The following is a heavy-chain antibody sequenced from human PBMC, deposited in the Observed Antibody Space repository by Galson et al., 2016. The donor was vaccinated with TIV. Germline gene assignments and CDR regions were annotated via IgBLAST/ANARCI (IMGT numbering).Heavy chain of an antibody. CDR2: INPSGGTT. V-gene: IGHV1-46*03. Sequence: SVKVSCKASGYSFTRYYMHWVRQDPGQGLQWMGIINPSGGTTVYEEKFQGRVTMTSDTSTSQAYMDVSSLETEDTARYYCARWRSLCGVTGFDVWGQGTQVTVSS. J-gene: IGHJ4*02. D-gene: IGHD3-10*01. CDR1: GYSFTRYY. CDR3: ARWRSLCGVTGFDV.